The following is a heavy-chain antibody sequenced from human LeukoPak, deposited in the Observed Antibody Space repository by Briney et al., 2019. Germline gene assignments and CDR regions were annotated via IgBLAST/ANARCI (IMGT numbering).Heavy chain of an antibody. V-gene: IGHV3-7*01. J-gene: IGHJ4*02. CDR3: ARGPGGAHVTYFFDS. Sequence: TGGSLRLSCAASGFTFSNFWMSWVRQAPGKGLEWVANIKPDGSEKYYVDSVRGRFTISRDTAKNSLFLQLNGLRADDTAVYYCARGPGGAHVTYFFDSWGLGTLVTVSS. CDR2: IKPDGSEK. CDR1: GFTFSNFW. D-gene: IGHD1-26*01.